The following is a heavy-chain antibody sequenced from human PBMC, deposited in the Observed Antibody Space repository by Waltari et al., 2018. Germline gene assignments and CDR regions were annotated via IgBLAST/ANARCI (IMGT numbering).Heavy chain of an antibody. D-gene: IGHD6-13*01. CDR1: GYSISSGYY. Sequence: QVQLQESGPGLVKPSETLSLTCAVSGYSISSGYYWGWIRQPPGKGLEWIGSIYHSGSTDYNPSLKSRVTISVDTSKNQFSLKLSSVTAADTAVYYCARDRIAAAATGWFDPWGQGTLVTVSS. CDR2: IYHSGST. V-gene: IGHV4-38-2*02. J-gene: IGHJ5*02. CDR3: ARDRIAAAATGWFDP.